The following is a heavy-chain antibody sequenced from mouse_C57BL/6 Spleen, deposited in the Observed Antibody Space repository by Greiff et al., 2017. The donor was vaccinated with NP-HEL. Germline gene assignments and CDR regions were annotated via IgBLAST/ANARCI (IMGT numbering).Heavy chain of an antibody. CDR3: ARGGSYYSNYLDY. Sequence: QVQLKESGPELVKPGASVKISCKASGYAFSSSWMNWVKQRPGKGLEWIGRIYPGDGDTNYNGKFKGKATLTADKSSSTAYMQLSSLTSEDSAVYFCARGGSYYSNYLDYWGQGTTLTVSS. D-gene: IGHD2-5*01. J-gene: IGHJ2*01. CDR1: GYAFSSSW. V-gene: IGHV1-82*01. CDR2: IYPGDGDT.